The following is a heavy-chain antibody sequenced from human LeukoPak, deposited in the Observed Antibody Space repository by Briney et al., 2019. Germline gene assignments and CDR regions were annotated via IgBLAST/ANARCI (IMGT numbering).Heavy chain of an antibody. D-gene: IGHD1-26*01. CDR2: INHSGST. V-gene: IGHV4-34*01. CDR1: GGSFSGYY. CDR3: ARLVGATPDY. J-gene: IGHJ4*02. Sequence: SETLSLTCAVYGGSFSGYYWSWIRQPPGKGLEWIGEINHSGSTNYNPSLKSRVTISVDTSKNQFSLKLSSVTAADTAVYYCARLVGATPDYWGQGTLVTVSS.